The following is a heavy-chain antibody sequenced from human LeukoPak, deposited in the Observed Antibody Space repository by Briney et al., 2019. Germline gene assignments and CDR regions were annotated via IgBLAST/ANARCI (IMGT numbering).Heavy chain of an antibody. CDR1: GGSISSSSYY. D-gene: IGHD2-21*02. V-gene: IGHV4-39*01. CDR3: AGGAYCGGDCYSYYGMDV. Sequence: SETLSLTCTVSGGSISSSSYYWGWIRQPPGKGLEWIGCIYYSGSTYYNPSLKSRVTISVDTSKNQFSLKLSSVTAADTAVYYCAGGAYCGGDCYSYYGMDVWGQGTTVTVSS. CDR2: IYYSGST. J-gene: IGHJ6*02.